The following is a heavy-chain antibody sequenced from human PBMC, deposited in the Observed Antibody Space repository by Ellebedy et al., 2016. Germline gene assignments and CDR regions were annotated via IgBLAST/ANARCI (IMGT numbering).Heavy chain of an antibody. Sequence: GESLKISCAASGFTFDDYTMHWVRQAPGKGLEWVSLISWDGGSTYYADSVKGRFTISRDNAKNSLYLQMNSLRAEDTALYYCAKAPYHSSSWSLAYYFDYWGQGTLVTVSS. D-gene: IGHD6-6*01. J-gene: IGHJ4*02. V-gene: IGHV3-43*01. CDR2: ISWDGGST. CDR1: GFTFDDYT. CDR3: AKAPYHSSSWSLAYYFDY.